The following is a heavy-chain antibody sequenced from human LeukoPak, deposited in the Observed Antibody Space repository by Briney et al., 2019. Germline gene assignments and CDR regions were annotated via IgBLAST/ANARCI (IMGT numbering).Heavy chain of an antibody. J-gene: IGHJ4*02. Sequence: GGSLRLSCAASGFTFSSYAMNWVRQAPGKGLEWVAVTSYDGSNKYYADSVKGRFTISRDNSKNTLYLQMNSLRAEDTAVYYCARGGLYFDWLPFAYWGQGTLVTVSS. V-gene: IGHV3-30-3*01. D-gene: IGHD3-9*01. CDR2: TSYDGSNK. CDR1: GFTFSSYA. CDR3: ARGGLYFDWLPFAY.